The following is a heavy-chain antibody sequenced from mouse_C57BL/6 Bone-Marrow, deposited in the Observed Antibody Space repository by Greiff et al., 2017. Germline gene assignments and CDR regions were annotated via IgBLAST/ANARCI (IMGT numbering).Heavy chain of an antibody. Sequence: VMLVESGPGLVQPSQSLSITCPVSGFSLTSYGVHWVRQSPGKGLEWLGVIWSGGSTDYNAAFISRLSISKDNSKSQVFFKMNSLQADDTAIYDCARKGVTTGNWFAYWGQGTLVTVSA. D-gene: IGHD2-2*01. J-gene: IGHJ3*01. CDR1: GFSLTSYG. CDR3: ARKGVTTGNWFAY. V-gene: IGHV2-2*01. CDR2: IWSGGST.